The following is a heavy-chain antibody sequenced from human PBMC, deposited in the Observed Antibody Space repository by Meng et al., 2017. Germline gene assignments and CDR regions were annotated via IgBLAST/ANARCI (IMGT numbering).Heavy chain of an antibody. CDR2: IFHSGTT. V-gene: IGHV4-30-2*01. D-gene: IGHD3-10*01. CDR1: GGSVSSGGYS. CDR3: ARGYGGLDY. Sequence: QVQLQESGPGLVKPSQTLSLTCTVSGGSVSSGGYSWNWIRQPPGKGLEWIGYIFHSGTTYYNPSLESRVTISIDTSKNQFSLKVTSATAADTAVYYCARGYGGLDYWGQGTLVTVSS. J-gene: IGHJ4*02.